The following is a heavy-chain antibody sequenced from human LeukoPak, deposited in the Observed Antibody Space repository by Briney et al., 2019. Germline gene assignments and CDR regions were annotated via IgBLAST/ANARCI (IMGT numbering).Heavy chain of an antibody. CDR1: GFTFSSYW. V-gene: IGHV3-7*01. CDR2: IKQDGSEK. J-gene: IGHJ4*02. D-gene: IGHD2-8*01. CDR3: ARDPVMKGLDY. Sequence: GGSLRLSSAASGFTFSSYWMSWVRQAPGKGLEWVANIKQDGSEKYYVDSVKVRFTISRDNAKNSLYLQMNSLRAEDTAVYYCARDPVMKGLDYWGQGTLVTVSS.